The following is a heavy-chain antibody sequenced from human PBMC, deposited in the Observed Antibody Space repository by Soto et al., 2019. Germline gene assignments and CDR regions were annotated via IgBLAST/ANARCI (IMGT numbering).Heavy chain of an antibody. V-gene: IGHV3-53*01. CDR3: ARELSYPEDY. CDR1: GFTVSSNY. J-gene: IGHJ4*02. CDR2: IYSGGNT. Sequence: EVQLVESGGGLIQPGGSLRLSCAASGFTVSSNYMSWVRQAPGKGLEWVSVIYSGGNTYYADSVKGRFTISRDNSKNMVHLQMNSLRAEDTAVYYCARELSYPEDYWGQGILVTVSS.